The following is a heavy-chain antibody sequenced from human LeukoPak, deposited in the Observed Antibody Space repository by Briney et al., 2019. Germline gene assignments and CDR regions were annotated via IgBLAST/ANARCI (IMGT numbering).Heavy chain of an antibody. D-gene: IGHD6-6*01. Sequence: PSETLSLTCTVSGGSISSGGYYWNWIRQPPGKGLEWIGEVNHSGSTNYNPSLKSRVTISVDTSKNQFSLKLSSVTAADTAVYYCARGRKYSSSSQDYWGQGTLVTVSS. CDR1: GGSISSGGYY. V-gene: IGHV4-39*07. CDR2: VNHSGST. J-gene: IGHJ4*02. CDR3: ARGRKYSSSSQDY.